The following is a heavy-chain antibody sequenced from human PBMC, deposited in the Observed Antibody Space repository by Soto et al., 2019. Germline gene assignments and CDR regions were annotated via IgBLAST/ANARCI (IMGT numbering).Heavy chain of an antibody. D-gene: IGHD2-21*01. V-gene: IGHV3-66*01. Sequence: VRSLRLSCAASEFTVSSNYMSWVRQAPGKGLEWVSVIYSGGSTYYADSVKGRFTISRDNSKNTLYLQMNSLRAEDTAVYYCARGHIPLGYWGQGTLVTVSS. J-gene: IGHJ4*02. CDR1: EFTVSSNY. CDR2: IYSGGST. CDR3: ARGHIPLGY.